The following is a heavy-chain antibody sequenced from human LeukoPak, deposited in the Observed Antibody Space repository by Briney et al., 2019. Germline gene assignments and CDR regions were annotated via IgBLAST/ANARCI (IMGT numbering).Heavy chain of an antibody. CDR3: ARGLQLADSGPFDY. J-gene: IGHJ4*02. D-gene: IGHD5-18*01. CDR1: GYTFTSYD. CDR2: MNPNSGNT. V-gene: IGHV1-8*03. Sequence: ASVKVSCKASGYTFTSYDINWVRQATGQGLEWMGWMNPNSGNTGYAQKFQGRVTITRNTSISTAYKELSSLRSEDTAVYYCARGLQLADSGPFDYWGQGTLVTVSS.